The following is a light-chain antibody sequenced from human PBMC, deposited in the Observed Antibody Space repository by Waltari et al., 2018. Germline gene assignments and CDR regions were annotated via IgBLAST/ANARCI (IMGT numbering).Light chain of an antibody. CDR3: QQYDYRPWT. CDR2: GTS. CDR1: QSVRGT. V-gene: IGKV3D-15*01. J-gene: IGKJ1*01. Sequence: EIVMTQSPATLSLSPGESATLSCRASQSVRGTFAWFQQKPGQPPRLLIYGTSTRATGIPARFSGSGSGTEFSLTISSLQPEDFATYYCQQYDYRPWTFGQGTRVEAK.